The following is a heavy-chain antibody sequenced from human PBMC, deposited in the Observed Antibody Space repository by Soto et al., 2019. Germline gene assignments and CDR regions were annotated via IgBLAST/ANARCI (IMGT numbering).Heavy chain of an antibody. D-gene: IGHD3-10*01. CDR3: ARDRYGAGSYWVC. J-gene: IGHJ4*02. Sequence: ASVKFSCKASEGTLSSYAVSWVRQAPGQGLEWVGGIVPIFARTHYARKFEGRVKITADGITNTAHMELSSLRFDDTAVYYCARDRYGAGSYWVCWGQGTLVTVSS. CDR2: IVPIFART. CDR1: EGTLSSYA. V-gene: IGHV1-69*13.